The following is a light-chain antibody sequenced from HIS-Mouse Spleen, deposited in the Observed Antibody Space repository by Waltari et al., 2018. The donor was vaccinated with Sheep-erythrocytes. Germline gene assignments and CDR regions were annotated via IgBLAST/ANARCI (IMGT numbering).Light chain of an antibody. CDR1: QGISSW. J-gene: IGKJ5*01. CDR3: QQANSFPIT. CDR2: AAS. V-gene: IGKV1-12*01. Sequence: DIQMTQSPSSVSASVGARVTIPCRACQGISSWLDWYQQKPGKAPKRLIYAASSLQSGVPSRFSGSGSGTDFTLTISSLQPEDFATYYCQQANSFPITFGQGTRLEIK.